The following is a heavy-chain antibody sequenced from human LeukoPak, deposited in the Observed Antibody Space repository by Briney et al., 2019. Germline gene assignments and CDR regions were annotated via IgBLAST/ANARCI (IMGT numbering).Heavy chain of an antibody. CDR3: AKEHCSSTSCYYNWFDP. J-gene: IGHJ5*02. D-gene: IGHD2-2*01. CDR2: ISGSGGST. Sequence: GGSLRLSCAASGFTFSSYAMSWVRQAPGTGLEWVSAISGSGGSTYYADSVKGRFTISRDNSKNTLYLQMNSLRAEDAAVYYCAKEHCSSTSCYYNWFDPWGQGTLVTVSS. V-gene: IGHV3-23*01. CDR1: GFTFSSYA.